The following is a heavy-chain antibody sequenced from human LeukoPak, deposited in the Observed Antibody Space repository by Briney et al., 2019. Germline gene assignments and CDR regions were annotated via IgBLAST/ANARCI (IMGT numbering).Heavy chain of an antibody. Sequence: GGSLRLSCAASGFTFSSYAMSWVRQAPGKGLEWVSAISGSGGTTHYADSVKGRFTIPRDNSKNTLYLQMNSLRAEDTAVYFCAKDIRGIDAFDIWGQGTMVTVSS. D-gene: IGHD3-10*01. CDR3: AKDIRGIDAFDI. CDR1: GFTFSSYA. V-gene: IGHV3-23*01. CDR2: ISGSGGTT. J-gene: IGHJ3*02.